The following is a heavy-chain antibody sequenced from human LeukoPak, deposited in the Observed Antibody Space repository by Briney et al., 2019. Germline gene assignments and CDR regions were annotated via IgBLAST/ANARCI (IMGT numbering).Heavy chain of an antibody. CDR1: GFTFSSYS. Sequence: KPGGSLRLSCAASGFTFSSYSMNWVRQTPGKGLEWVSSISATSSYIYYADSARGRFTISRDNAKNSLYLQMNSLRADDTAVYYCARSGSHDYWGQGTLVTVSS. CDR2: ISATSSYI. D-gene: IGHD1-26*01. J-gene: IGHJ4*02. CDR3: ARSGSHDY. V-gene: IGHV3-21*04.